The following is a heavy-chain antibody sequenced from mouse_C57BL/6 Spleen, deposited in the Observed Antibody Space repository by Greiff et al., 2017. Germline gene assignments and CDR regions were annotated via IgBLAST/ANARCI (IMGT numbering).Heavy chain of an antibody. Sequence: VKLVESGPGLVAPSQSLSITCTVSGFSLTSYGVSWVRQPPGKGLEWLGVIWGDGSTNYHSALISRLSISKDNSKSQVFLKLNSLQTEDTATYYCAKFYYDYDAAWFAYWGQGTLVTVSA. CDR2: IWGDGST. CDR3: AKFYYDYDAAWFAY. J-gene: IGHJ3*01. D-gene: IGHD2-4*01. V-gene: IGHV2-3*01. CDR1: GFSLTSYG.